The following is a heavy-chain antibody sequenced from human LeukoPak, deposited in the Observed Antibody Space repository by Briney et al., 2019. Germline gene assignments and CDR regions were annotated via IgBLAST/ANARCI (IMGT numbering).Heavy chain of an antibody. CDR2: IWYDGSNK. Sequence: GGSLRLSCAASGFTFSSYSMHWVRQAPGKGLEWVAVIWYDGSNKYYADSVKGRFTISRDNSKNTLYLQMNSLRAEDTAVYYCAKDLYSSGFDYWGQGTLVTVSS. CDR3: AKDLYSSGFDY. D-gene: IGHD6-25*01. J-gene: IGHJ4*02. V-gene: IGHV3-30*02. CDR1: GFTFSSYS.